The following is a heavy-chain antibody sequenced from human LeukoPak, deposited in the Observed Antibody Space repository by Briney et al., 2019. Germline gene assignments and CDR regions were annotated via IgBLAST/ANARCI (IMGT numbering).Heavy chain of an antibody. Sequence: SETLSLTCTVSGGSISSSSYYWGWIRQPPGKGLEWIGYIYYSGSTNYNPSLKSRVTISVDTSKNQFSLKLRSVTAADTAVYYCARAQVFGSGSYSLWGQGTLVTVSS. CDR2: IYYSGST. V-gene: IGHV4-61*05. CDR3: ARAQVFGSGSYSL. D-gene: IGHD3-10*01. CDR1: GGSISSSSYY. J-gene: IGHJ4*02.